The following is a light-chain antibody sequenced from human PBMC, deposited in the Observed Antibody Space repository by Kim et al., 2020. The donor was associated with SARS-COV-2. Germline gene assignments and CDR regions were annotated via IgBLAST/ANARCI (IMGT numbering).Light chain of an antibody. CDR2: DAS. V-gene: IGKV1-39*01. CDR3: QESYSSLMYT. Sequence: DIQMTQSPSSLSASVGDRVTITCRASQSILSHLNWYQQKPGKAPQLLIYDASSLQSGVPSRFSGSGSGTDFTLTISSLQPEDFATYYCQESYSSLMYTFGQGPKLET. CDR1: QSILSH. J-gene: IGKJ2*01.